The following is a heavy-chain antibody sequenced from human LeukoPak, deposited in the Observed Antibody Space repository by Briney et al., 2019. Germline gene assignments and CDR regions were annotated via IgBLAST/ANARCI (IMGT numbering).Heavy chain of an antibody. CDR1: GYTFTGYY. J-gene: IGHJ5*02. CDR3: ARGGCSGGSCP. V-gene: IGHV1-2*02. D-gene: IGHD2-15*01. Sequence: ASVKLSCKASGYTFTGYYMHWVRQAPGQGLEWMGWINHNSCGTNYAQKFQGRVTMTRDTSISTAYMELSRLRSDDTAVYYCARGGCSGGSCPWGQGTLVTVSS. CDR2: INHNSCGT.